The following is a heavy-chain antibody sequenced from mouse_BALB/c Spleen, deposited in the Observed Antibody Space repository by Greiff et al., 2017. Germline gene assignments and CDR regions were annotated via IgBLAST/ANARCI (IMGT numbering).Heavy chain of an antibody. CDR3: ARDGIWFAY. V-gene: IGHV7-3*02. Sequence: EVHLVESGGGLVQPGGSLRLSCATSGFTFTDYYMSWVRQPPGKALEWLGFIRNKANGYTTEYSASVKGRFTISRDNSQSILYLQMNTLRAEDSATYYCARDGIWFAYWGQGTLVTVSA. CDR2: IRNKANGYTT. J-gene: IGHJ3*01. CDR1: GFTFTDYY.